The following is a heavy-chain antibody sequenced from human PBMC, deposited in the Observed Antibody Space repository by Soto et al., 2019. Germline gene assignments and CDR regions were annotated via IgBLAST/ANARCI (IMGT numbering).Heavy chain of an antibody. V-gene: IGHV4-39*01. D-gene: IGHD3-3*01. CDR2: IYYSGST. CDR3: ACRTGIDDFWSGYFGLPDY. CDR1: GGSISSSSYY. Sequence: SETLSLTCTVSGGSISSSSYYWGWIRQPPGKGLEWIGSIYYSGSTYYNPSLKSRITISVDTSKNQISLKLSSVTAADTALYYCACRTGIDDFWSGYFGLPDYWGQGTLVT. J-gene: IGHJ4*02.